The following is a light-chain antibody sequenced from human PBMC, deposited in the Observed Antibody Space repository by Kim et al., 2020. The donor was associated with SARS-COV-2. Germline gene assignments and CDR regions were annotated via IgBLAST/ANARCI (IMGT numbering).Light chain of an antibody. J-gene: IGLJ3*02. V-gene: IGLV10-54*01. CDR2: RNN. CDR1: SNNVGNQG. Sequence: LTQPPSVSKGLRQTATLTCTGNSNNVGNQGAAWLQQHQGHPPKLLSYRNNNRPSGISERLSASRSGNTASLTITGLQPEDEVDYYCSAWDSSLSAWVFGGGTKLTVL. CDR3: SAWDSSLSAWV.